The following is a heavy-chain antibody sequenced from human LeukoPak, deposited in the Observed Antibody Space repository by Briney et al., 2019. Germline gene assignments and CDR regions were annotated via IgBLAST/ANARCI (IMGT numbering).Heavy chain of an antibody. D-gene: IGHD1-7*01. V-gene: IGHV4-4*07. J-gene: IGHJ5*02. CDR1: GGSISSYY. CDR2: IYTSGST. Sequence: SETLSLTCTVSGGSISSYYWSWIRQPAGKGLEWIGRIYTSGSTNYNPSLKSRVTMSVDTSKNQFSLKLSSVTAADTAVYYCARDGGNYRKRYNWFDPWGRGTLVTVSS. CDR3: ARDGGNYRKRYNWFDP.